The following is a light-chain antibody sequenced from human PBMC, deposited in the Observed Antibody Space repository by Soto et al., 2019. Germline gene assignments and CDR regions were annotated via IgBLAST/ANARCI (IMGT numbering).Light chain of an antibody. CDR2: DVS. Sequence: QSVLTQPASVSGSPGQSITISCTGTSSDVGGYNYVSWYQQHPGKAPKLMIYDVSNRPSGVSNRFSGSKSGNTASLTISGLQAEDEADYSCSSYTSSSNYVFGTGTKLTVL. V-gene: IGLV2-14*01. CDR3: SSYTSSSNYV. J-gene: IGLJ1*01. CDR1: SSDVGGYNY.